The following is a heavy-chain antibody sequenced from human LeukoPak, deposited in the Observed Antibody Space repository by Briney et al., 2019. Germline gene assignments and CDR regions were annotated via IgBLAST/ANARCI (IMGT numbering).Heavy chain of an antibody. V-gene: IGHV3-21*01. CDR1: GFPFSSYS. J-gene: IGHJ3*02. D-gene: IGHD6-6*01. CDR2: ISSSSYI. CDR3: ARVGYSSSSGAFDI. Sequence: GGSLSLSCAASGFPFSSYSMNWVRQAPGKGLEWVSSISSSSYIYYADSVQGGFTISRDNAKNTLYLQMNSLRAEDTAVYYCARVGYSSSSGAFDIWGQGTMVTVSS.